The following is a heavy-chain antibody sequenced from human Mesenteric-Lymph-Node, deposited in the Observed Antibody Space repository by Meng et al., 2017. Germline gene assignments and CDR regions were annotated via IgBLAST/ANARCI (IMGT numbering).Heavy chain of an antibody. J-gene: IGHJ4*02. Sequence: QVTLVQSGAEVKKPGSSVKVSCEASGGTFSSLAINWVRQAPAQGLEWMGGIIPILGITNYAQKFQGRVTITADKSTSTVHMELSRLTSDDTAVYYCARQKRSASYFFDYWGQETLVTVSS. CDR2: IIPILGIT. CDR1: GGTFSSLA. D-gene: IGHD3-3*01. CDR3: ARQKRSASYFFDY. V-gene: IGHV1-69*10.